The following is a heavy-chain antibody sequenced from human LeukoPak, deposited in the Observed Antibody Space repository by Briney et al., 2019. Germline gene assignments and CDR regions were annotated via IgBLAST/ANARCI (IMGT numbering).Heavy chain of an antibody. V-gene: IGHV3-73*01. CDR2: IRSKANSYAT. CDR1: GFTFSGPA. CDR3: TVLPAALHFDY. J-gene: IGHJ4*02. D-gene: IGHD2-2*01. Sequence: GGSLRLSCAASGFTFSGPAMHWVRQASGKGLEWVGRIRSKANSYATAYAASVKGRFTISRDDSKNTAYLQMNSLKTEDTAVYYCTVLPAALHFDYWGQGTLVTVSS.